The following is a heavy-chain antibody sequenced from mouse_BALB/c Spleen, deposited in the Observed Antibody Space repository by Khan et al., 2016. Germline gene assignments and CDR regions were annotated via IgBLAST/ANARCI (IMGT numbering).Heavy chain of an antibody. Sequence: VQLQQSGPELEKPGASVKISCKASGYSFTGYNMNWVKQSNGKSLEWIGNIDPYYGGTRYNQKFRGKATLTVDKSYSKAYMQLKRLQSEDSAVYYCARGYGNYVNWYFDVWGAGTTVTVSS. V-gene: IGHV1-39*01. D-gene: IGHD2-10*02. CDR3: ARGYGNYVNWYFDV. CDR2: IDPYYGGT. J-gene: IGHJ1*01. CDR1: GYSFTGYN.